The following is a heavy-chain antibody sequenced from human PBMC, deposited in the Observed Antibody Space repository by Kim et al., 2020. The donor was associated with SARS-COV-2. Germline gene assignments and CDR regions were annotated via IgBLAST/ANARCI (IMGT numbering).Heavy chain of an antibody. V-gene: IGHV3-33*05. CDR3: ARDCRSTSCYGYYYYYYGMDV. J-gene: IGHJ6*02. Sequence: GGSLRLSCAASGFTFSSYGMHWVRQAPGKRLEWVAVISYDGSNKYYADSVKGRFTISRDNSKNTLYLQMNSLRAEDTAVYYCARDCRSTSCYGYYYYYYGMDVWGQGTTVTVSS. D-gene: IGHD2-2*01. CDR1: GFTFSSYG. CDR2: ISYDGSNK.